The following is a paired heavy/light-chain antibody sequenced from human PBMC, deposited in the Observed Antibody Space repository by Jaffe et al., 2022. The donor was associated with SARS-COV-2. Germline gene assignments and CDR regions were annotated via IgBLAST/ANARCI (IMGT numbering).Light chain of an antibody. Sequence: QLVLTQSPSASASLGASVKLTCTLSSGHSSYPIAWHQQQPEKGPRYLMKLNGDGSHSTGDGIPDRFSGSSSGADRYLTISSLQSEDEADYYCQTWGTGIVVIGGGTKLTVL. J-gene: IGLJ2*01. CDR2: LNGDGSH. CDR1: SGHSSYP. V-gene: IGLV4-69*01. CDR3: QTWGTGIVV.
Heavy chain of an antibody. V-gene: IGHV7-4-1*02. Sequence: QVQLVQSGSELKKPGASVKLSCKASGYTLTSYSMNWMRQAPGQGLEWMGWINTNTGNPTYAQGFTGRFVFSLDTSMSTAYLQISSLKAEDTAVYYCARGLAAAGSDYWGQGTLVTVSS. CDR1: GYTLTSYS. D-gene: IGHD6-13*01. J-gene: IGHJ4*02. CDR3: ARGLAAAGSDY. CDR2: INTNTGNP.